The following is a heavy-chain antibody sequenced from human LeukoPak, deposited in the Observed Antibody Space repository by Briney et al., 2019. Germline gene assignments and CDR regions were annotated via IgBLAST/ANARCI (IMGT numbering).Heavy chain of an antibody. V-gene: IGHV4-59*01. J-gene: IGHJ4*02. CDR1: CGSITRSS. CDR2: IYNSGST. Sequence: KPSGTLSLTCVVPCGSITRSSLSWVRQAPGKGLEWIGYIYNSGSTNYNPSLKSRVTISVDMSKNQFSLKQSSVTAADTAVYYCARATAYYCIDYWGQGTLVTVSS. D-gene: IGHD3-16*01. CDR3: ARATAYYCIDY.